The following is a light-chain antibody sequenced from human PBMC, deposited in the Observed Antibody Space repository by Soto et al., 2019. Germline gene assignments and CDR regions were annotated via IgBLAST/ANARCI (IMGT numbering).Light chain of an antibody. CDR1: QSISSSY. CDR2: GAS. V-gene: IGKV3-20*01. CDR3: QEFGSN. J-gene: IGKJ4*01. Sequence: EVVLTQSPATLSLSPGEGATLSCRVSQSISSSYLSWYQQRPGQAPRLLIYGASNRATGIPDRFSGSGSGTDFILSISRLEPEDFAVYYCQEFGSNFGGGTKVDIK.